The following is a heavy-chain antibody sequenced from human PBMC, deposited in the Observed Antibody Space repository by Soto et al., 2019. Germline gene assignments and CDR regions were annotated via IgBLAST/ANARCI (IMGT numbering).Heavy chain of an antibody. D-gene: IGHD3-16*01. Sequence: PSETLSLTCTVSGCSFSSSDYYWSWLRQPPGKGLEWIGYIYYSESTYYNPSLKSRVTISVDTSKNQFYLKLSSVTAADTYVYYCARDLGGSNWFDPWGQGTLVTVSS. V-gene: IGHV4-30-4*01. CDR1: GCSFSSSDYY. CDR3: ARDLGGSNWFDP. J-gene: IGHJ5*02. CDR2: IYYSEST.